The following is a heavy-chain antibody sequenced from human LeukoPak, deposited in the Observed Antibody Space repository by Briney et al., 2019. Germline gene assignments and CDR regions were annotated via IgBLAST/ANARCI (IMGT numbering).Heavy chain of an antibody. CDR2: INPNSGGT. V-gene: IGHV1-2*02. CDR3: ARRGGVATKQYNWFDP. D-gene: IGHD5-12*01. CDR1: GYTFTGYY. J-gene: IGHJ5*02. Sequence: ASVNVSCKASGYTFTGYYMHWVRQAPGQGLEWMGWINPNSGGTNYAQKFQGRVTMTRDTSISTAYMELSRLRSDGTAVYYCARRGGVATKQYNWFDPWGQGTLVTVSS.